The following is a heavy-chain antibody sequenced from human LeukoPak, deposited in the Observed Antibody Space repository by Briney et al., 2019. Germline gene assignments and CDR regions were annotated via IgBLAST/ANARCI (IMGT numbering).Heavy chain of an antibody. CDR2: IGKVGDI. CDR1: GFTFSTSD. V-gene: IGHV3-13*04. Sequence: GGSLRLSCAAFGFTFSTSDMHWVRQPRGRGLEWVSGIGKVGDIYYLGSVRGRFTISRDNGKNSLYLQMNSLRAGDTALYYCVRGSPIGFDPWGQGTLVTVSP. D-gene: IGHD2-15*01. J-gene: IGHJ5*02. CDR3: VRGSPIGFDP.